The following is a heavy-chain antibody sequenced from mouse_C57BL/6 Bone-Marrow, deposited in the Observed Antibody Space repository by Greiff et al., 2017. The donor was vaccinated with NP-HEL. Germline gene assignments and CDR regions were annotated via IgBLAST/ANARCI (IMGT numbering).Heavy chain of an antibody. CDR3: ALITTVVVPH. CDR2: IDPEDGET. V-gene: IGHV14-2*01. Sequence: EVQLQQSGAELVKPGASVKLSCTASGFNIKDYYMHWVKQRTEQGLEWIGRIDPEDGETTYAPKFPGKATITADTASNTAYLQLSSLTSEDTAVYYCALITTVVVPHWGTGTTVTVSS. J-gene: IGHJ1*03. CDR1: GFNIKDYY. D-gene: IGHD1-1*01.